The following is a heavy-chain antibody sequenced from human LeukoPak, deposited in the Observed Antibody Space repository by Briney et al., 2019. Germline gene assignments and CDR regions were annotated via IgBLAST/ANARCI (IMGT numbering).Heavy chain of an antibody. J-gene: IGHJ6*01. V-gene: IGHV3-74*01. CDR2: INSDGSTT. D-gene: IGHD3-10*01. Sequence: GGALRLCCAACGFSFRSYWMQWVRQTPEQGLVWVSRINSDGSTTNYEDSVKRRLTVYRDNTQNTLYLQMSSLRAEYTAVYYSAKAGNYY. CDR1: GFSFRSYW. CDR3: AKAGNYY.